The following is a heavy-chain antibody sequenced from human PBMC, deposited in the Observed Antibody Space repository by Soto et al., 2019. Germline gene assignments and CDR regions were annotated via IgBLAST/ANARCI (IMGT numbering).Heavy chain of an antibody. D-gene: IGHD2-21*01. CDR2: IGGGGGST. V-gene: IGHV3-23*01. CDR3: AKAAMYSSPFYS. CDR1: GFIFSNYA. Sequence: EVQLLEAGGGLVQPGESLRLSCTASGFIFSNYAMTWVRQAPGRGLERVAKIGGGGGSTFYADSVKGRFTISRDNSKNTLYLQMSSLRDEDTAVYYCAKAAMYSSPFYSWGQGALVTVST. J-gene: IGHJ4*02.